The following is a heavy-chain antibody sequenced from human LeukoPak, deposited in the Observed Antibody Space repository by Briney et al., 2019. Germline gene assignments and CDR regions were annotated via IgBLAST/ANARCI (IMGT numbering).Heavy chain of an antibody. Sequence: GGSLRLSCAASGFTFDDYAMHWVRQAPGKGLEWVSGISWNSGSIGYADSVKGRFTISRDNAKNSLYLQMNRLRAEDTAVYYCARADSGHYYGSGSYWGAFDYWGQGTLVTVSS. CDR3: ARADSGHYYGSGSYWGAFDY. J-gene: IGHJ4*02. CDR1: GFTFDDYA. CDR2: ISWNSGSI. V-gene: IGHV3-9*01. D-gene: IGHD3-10*01.